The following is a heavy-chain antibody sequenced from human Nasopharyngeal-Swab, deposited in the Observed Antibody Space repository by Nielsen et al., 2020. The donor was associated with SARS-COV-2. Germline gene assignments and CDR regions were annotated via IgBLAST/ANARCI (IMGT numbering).Heavy chain of an antibody. Sequence: SETLSLTCTISGDSISNNNYYWGWIRQPPGKGLEWIGMIYYSGTTYDNPSLKSRVTISVDTSESQFSLKLNSVTAADTAVYYCARRDRYYDFWIDWGQGTLVTVSS. D-gene: IGHD3-3*01. CDR2: IYYSGTT. V-gene: IGHV4-39*01. J-gene: IGHJ4*02. CDR3: ARRDRYYDFWID. CDR1: GDSISNNNYY.